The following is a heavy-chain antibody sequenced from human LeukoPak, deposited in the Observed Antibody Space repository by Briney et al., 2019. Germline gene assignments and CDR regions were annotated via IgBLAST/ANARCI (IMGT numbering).Heavy chain of an antibody. CDR1: GASFSSSTYY. J-gene: IGHJ5*02. CDR3: ARAGSGVFDP. D-gene: IGHD6-19*01. CDR2: IYYSGST. Sequence: SETLSLTCTVSGASFSSSTYYWGWIRQPPGKGLEWIGYIYYSGSTNYNPSLKSRVTISVDTSKSQFSLKLSSVTAADTAVYYCARAGSGVFDPWGQGTLVTVSS. V-gene: IGHV4-61*01.